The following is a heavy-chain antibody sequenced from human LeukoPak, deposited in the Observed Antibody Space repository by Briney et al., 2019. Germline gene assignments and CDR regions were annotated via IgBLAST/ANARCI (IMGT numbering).Heavy chain of an antibody. Sequence: PGGSLRLSCAASGFTFSSYAMHWVRQAPGKGLEWVAVISYDGSNKYYADSVKGRFTISRDNSKNTLYLQMNSLRAEDTAVYYCARAPIVVVPAAPDYWGQGTLVTVSS. J-gene: IGHJ4*02. D-gene: IGHD2-2*01. CDR2: ISYDGSNK. V-gene: IGHV3-30-3*01. CDR3: ARAPIVVVPAAPDY. CDR1: GFTFSSYA.